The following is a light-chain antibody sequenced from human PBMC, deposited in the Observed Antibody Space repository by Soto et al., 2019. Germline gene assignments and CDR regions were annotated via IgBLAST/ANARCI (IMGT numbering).Light chain of an antibody. Sequence: EIVLTQSPGTLPLSPGERATLSCRASQSVNSSSLAWYQQKAGQAPRLLIYGASSRATGIPDRFSGSGSGTDFTLTISRLEPEDFAVYYCKQYGSSPPLTFGGGTKVEIK. CDR2: GAS. CDR1: QSVNSSS. J-gene: IGKJ4*01. V-gene: IGKV3-20*01. CDR3: KQYGSSPPLT.